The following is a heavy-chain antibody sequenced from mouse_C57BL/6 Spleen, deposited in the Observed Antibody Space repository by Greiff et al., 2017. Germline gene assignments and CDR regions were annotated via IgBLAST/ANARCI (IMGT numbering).Heavy chain of an antibody. CDR3: ARMDGSSPYFDY. J-gene: IGHJ2*01. CDR1: GFTFSDYG. V-gene: IGHV5-17*01. CDR2: ISSGSSTI. D-gene: IGHD1-1*01. Sequence: EVKVEESGGGLVKPGGSLKLSCAASGFTFSDYGMHWVRQAPEKGLEWVAYISSGSSTIYYADTVKGRFTISRDNAKTTLFLQMTSLRSEDTAMYYCARMDGSSPYFDYWGQGTTLTVSS.